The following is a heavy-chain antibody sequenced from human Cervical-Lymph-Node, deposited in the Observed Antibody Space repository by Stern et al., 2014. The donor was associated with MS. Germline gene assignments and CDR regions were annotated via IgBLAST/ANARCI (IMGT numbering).Heavy chain of an antibody. D-gene: IGHD6-13*01. CDR2: INTDGRST. CDR3: ARGTVAAAGTDY. CDR1: GFTFSSYW. Sequence: EVQLVESGGGLVQPGGSLRLSCAASGFTFSSYWMHWVRQAPGTGMVWVSRINTDGRSTNYADSGKGRFTISRDNAKNTLYLRMNSLRVEDTAVYYCARGTVAAAGTDYWGQGTLVTVSS. V-gene: IGHV3-74*02. J-gene: IGHJ4*02.